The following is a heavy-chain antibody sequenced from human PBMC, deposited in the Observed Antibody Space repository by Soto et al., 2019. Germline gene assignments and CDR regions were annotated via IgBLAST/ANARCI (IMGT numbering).Heavy chain of an antibody. D-gene: IGHD3-10*01. V-gene: IGHV4-34*01. Sequence: SETLSLTCAVYGGSFSGYYWSWIRQPPGKGLEWIGEINHSGSTNYNPSLKSRVTISVDTSKNQFSLKLSSVTAADTAVYYCARGRMVRGVIITYGLSYFAPWGQGTLVTVSS. CDR1: GGSFSGYY. CDR2: INHSGST. CDR3: ARGRMVRGVIITYGLSYFAP. J-gene: IGHJ5*02.